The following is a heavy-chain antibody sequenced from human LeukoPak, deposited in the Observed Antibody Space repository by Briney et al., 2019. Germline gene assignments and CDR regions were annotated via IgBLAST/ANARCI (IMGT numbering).Heavy chain of an antibody. D-gene: IGHD1-26*01. Sequence: ASVTVSCKASGCSFTAYYIHWVRQASGQGLEWMGWISHHSGDTDYAQKFKGRVTMTRDASISTVYMELRGLRPDDTAVYYCARDRSLPRYLIYYFDHWGQGTLVTVSS. CDR1: GCSFTAYY. CDR3: ARDRSLPRYLIYYFDH. J-gene: IGHJ4*02. CDR2: ISHHSGDT. V-gene: IGHV1-2*02.